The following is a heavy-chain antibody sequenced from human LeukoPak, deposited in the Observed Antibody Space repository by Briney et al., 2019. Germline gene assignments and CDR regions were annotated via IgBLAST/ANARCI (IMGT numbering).Heavy chain of an antibody. D-gene: IGHD3-10*01. Sequence: AGSLRLSCSASGFTFSRYAMHWVRQAPGKGLEYVSAISSNGGSTYYADPVKGRFTISRDNSRNTLHLQMSSLRVEDTAVYYCVKDSSSGSYFDYWGQGTLVTVSS. CDR2: ISSNGGST. CDR3: VKDSSSGSYFDY. V-gene: IGHV3-64D*06. J-gene: IGHJ4*02. CDR1: GFTFSRYA.